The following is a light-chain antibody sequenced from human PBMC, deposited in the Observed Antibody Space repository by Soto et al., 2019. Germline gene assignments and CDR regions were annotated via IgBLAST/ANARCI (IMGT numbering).Light chain of an antibody. J-gene: IGLJ3*02. Sequence: ALTQPASVSGSPGQSITISCTGTSSDVGGYNYVSWYQQHPGKAPKLMIYEVSNRPSGVSNRFSGSKSGNTASLTISGLQAEDEADYYCSSYTSSSTRVFGGGTKMTVL. CDR2: EVS. CDR1: SSDVGGYNY. CDR3: SSYTSSSTRV. V-gene: IGLV2-14*01.